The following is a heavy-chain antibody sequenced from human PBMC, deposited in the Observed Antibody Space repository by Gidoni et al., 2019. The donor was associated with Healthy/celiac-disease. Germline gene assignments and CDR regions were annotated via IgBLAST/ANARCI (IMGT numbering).Heavy chain of an antibody. CDR3: AKDKGVAAAGTGGYYYGMDV. D-gene: IGHD6-13*01. CDR2: ISWNRGSI. Sequence: EVQLVASGGSLVQPGRSLSLYCADSGLTFDDYAVLWVREPPGRGLEGVLGISWNRGSIGYADSVKGRFTIARDNAKNSLYLQMNSLRAEDTALYYCAKDKGVAAAGTGGYYYGMDVWGQGTTVTVSS. V-gene: IGHV3-9*01. CDR1: GLTFDDYA. J-gene: IGHJ6*02.